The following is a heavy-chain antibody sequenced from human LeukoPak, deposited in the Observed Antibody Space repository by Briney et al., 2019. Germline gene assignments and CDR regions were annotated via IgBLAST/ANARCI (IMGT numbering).Heavy chain of an antibody. Sequence: PSETLSLTCAVYGGSFSGYYWSWIRQPPGKGLEWIGEINHSGSTNYNPSLKSRVTISVDTSKNQFSLKLSSVTAADTAVYYCAREPADAYYYYYYYMDVWGKGTTVTVSS. CDR1: GGSFSGYY. V-gene: IGHV4-34*01. CDR3: AREPADAYYYYYYYMDV. CDR2: INHSGST. J-gene: IGHJ6*03. D-gene: IGHD1-26*01.